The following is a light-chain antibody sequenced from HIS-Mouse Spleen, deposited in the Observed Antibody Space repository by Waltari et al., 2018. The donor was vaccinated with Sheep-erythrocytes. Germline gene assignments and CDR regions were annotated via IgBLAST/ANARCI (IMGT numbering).Light chain of an antibody. CDR2: EVS. CDR3: CSYAGSYNHV. CDR1: SSNIGSNY. Sequence: QSVLTQPPSASGTPGQRVTISCSGSSSNIGSNYVYWYQQLPGTAPKLMIYEVSKRPSGVPDRFSGSKSGNTASLTISGLQAEDEADYYCCSYAGSYNHVFATGTKVTVL. J-gene: IGLJ1*01. V-gene: IGLV1-47*01.